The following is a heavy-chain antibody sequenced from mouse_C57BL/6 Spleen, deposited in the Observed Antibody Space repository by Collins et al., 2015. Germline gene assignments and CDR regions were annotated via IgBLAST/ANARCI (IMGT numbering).Heavy chain of an antibody. D-gene: IGHD2-4*01. CDR3: ARWGLRRDFDV. CDR2: IHPGSGNT. Sequence: QVQLQQSGPELVKPGASVKISCKAPGYTFTDYYINWVKQRPGQGLEWIARIHPGSGNTCYNEKFKGKATLTAEKSSSTAYMQLSSLTSEDSAVYFCARWGLRRDFDVWGTGTTVTVSS. CDR1: GYTFTDYY. J-gene: IGHJ1*03. V-gene: IGHV1-76*01.